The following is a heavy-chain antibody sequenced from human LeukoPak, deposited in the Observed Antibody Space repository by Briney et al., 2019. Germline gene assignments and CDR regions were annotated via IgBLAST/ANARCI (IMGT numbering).Heavy chain of an antibody. Sequence: GSLRLSCAASGFPFSDYYMSWIRQAPGKGLEWVSYISSSSDYTNHADSVKGRFTISRDNAQNSLYLQMNSLRAEDTAVYYCARDRGSGSYTAFDYWGQGTLVTVSS. CDR2: ISSSSDYT. V-gene: IGHV3-11*06. D-gene: IGHD1-26*01. J-gene: IGHJ4*02. CDR1: GFPFSDYY. CDR3: ARDRGSGSYTAFDY.